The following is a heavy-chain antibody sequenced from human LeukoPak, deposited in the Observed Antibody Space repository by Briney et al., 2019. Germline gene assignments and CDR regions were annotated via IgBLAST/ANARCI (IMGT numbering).Heavy chain of an antibody. CDR1: GYTFTSYG. D-gene: IGHD3-22*01. CDR3: ARGLYYYDSSGYPDY. Sequence: ASVKVSCKASGYTFTSYGISWVRQAPGQGLEWMGWISAYNGNTNYAQKLQGRVTMTTDTSTSTAYMELRSLGSDDTAVYYCARGLYYYDSSGYPDYWGQGTLVTVSS. V-gene: IGHV1-18*01. CDR2: ISAYNGNT. J-gene: IGHJ4*02.